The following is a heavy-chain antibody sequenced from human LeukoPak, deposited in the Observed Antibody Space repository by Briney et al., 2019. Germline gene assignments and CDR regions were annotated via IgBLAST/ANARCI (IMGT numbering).Heavy chain of an antibody. J-gene: IGHJ3*02. D-gene: IGHD1-26*01. CDR1: GDSINTDY. CDR2: IYSSGTT. CDR3: ARPLDSGSYFVAFDI. Sequence: SETLSLTCSVSGDSINTDYGSWIRQPAGKGPEWIGRIYSSGTTNYNPSLKSRVTMSLDKSKNQFSLKLTSVTAADTAVYYCARPLDSGSYFVAFDIWGQGTMVTVSS. V-gene: IGHV4-4*07.